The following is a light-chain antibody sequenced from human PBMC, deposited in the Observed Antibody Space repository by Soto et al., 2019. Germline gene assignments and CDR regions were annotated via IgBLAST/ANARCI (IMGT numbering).Light chain of an antibody. CDR3: AAWDDSLSGRV. V-gene: IGLV1-47*02. CDR2: NND. J-gene: IGLJ3*02. Sequence: QSVLTQPPSASGTPGQRVTMSCSGSGSNIGPNYVYWFQQFPGTAPKLLIYNNDQRPSGVPDRFSGSKSGTSASLDISGLRSEDEADYYCAAWDDSLSGRVFGGGTKPTVL. CDR1: GSNIGPNY.